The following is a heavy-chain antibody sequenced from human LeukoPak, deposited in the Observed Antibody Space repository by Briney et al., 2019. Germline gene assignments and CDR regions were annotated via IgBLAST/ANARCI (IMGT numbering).Heavy chain of an antibody. J-gene: IGHJ6*02. CDR1: GFTFSSYS. CDR3: ARVSGCSTSCDSMGYYYYYGMDV. CDR2: ISSSSSYI. Sequence: GGSLRLSCAASGFTFSSYSMNWVRQAPGKGLEWVSSISSSSSYIYYADSVKGRFTISRDNAKNSLYPQMNSLRAEDTAVYYCARVSGCSTSCDSMGYYYYYGMDVWRQGTTVTVSS. V-gene: IGHV3-21*01. D-gene: IGHD2-2*01.